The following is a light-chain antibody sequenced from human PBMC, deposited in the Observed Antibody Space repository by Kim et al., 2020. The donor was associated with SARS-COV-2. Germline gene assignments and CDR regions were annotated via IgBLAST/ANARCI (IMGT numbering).Light chain of an antibody. CDR2: ETS. Sequence: ATVRERDNITCQASRSIGSWLAWYQKQPGKAPNLLIYETSILKSGVPSRFSGSGSGTEFTLTISSLQPEDFATYYCQQYDTAWTFGQGTKVDIK. J-gene: IGKJ1*01. CDR1: RSIGSW. CDR3: QQYDTAWT. V-gene: IGKV1-5*03.